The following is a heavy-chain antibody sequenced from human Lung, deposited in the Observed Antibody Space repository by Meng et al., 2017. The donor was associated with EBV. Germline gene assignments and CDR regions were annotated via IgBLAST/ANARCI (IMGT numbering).Heavy chain of an antibody. CDR2: TYYSGSS. CDR1: GGSISCSGSY. CDR3: ARHSYHSCFDP. Sequence: QVLVQDSGPRLVTPAATRSLTCTVSGGSISCSGSYWGWFRQPPGKGVEWIGSTYYSGSSYYNPSLKSRVTISADTSKNQFSLKLSSVTAPDTAVYYCARHSYHSCFDPWGQGTLVTVSS. V-gene: IGHV4-39*01. J-gene: IGHJ5*02. D-gene: IGHD2-2*01.